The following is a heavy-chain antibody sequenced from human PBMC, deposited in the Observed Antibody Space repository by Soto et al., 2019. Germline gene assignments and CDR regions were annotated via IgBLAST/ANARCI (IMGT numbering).Heavy chain of an antibody. D-gene: IGHD1-26*01. Sequence: GGSLRLSCAASGFTFSSYGMHWVRQAPGKGLEWVAVISYDGSNKYYADSVKGRFTISRDNSKNTLYLQMNSLRAEDTAVYYCAKDMVSGSYLMVYWGQGTLVTVSS. CDR3: AKDMVSGSYLMVY. CDR1: GFTFSSYG. CDR2: ISYDGSNK. J-gene: IGHJ4*02. V-gene: IGHV3-30*18.